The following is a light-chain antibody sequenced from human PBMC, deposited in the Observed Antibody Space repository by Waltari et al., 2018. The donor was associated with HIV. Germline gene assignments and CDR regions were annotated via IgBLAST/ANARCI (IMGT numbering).Light chain of an antibody. CDR2: GAS. CDR3: QQYNNWPRT. J-gene: IGKJ2*01. Sequence: EIVMTQSPVTLSVSPGERAPLSCRASQSISGNLAWYQQKPGQAPRLLIYGASTRATGIPARFSGSGSGTEFTLTISSLQSEDFAVYYCQQYNNWPRTFGQGTKLEIK. V-gene: IGKV3-15*01. CDR1: QSISGN.